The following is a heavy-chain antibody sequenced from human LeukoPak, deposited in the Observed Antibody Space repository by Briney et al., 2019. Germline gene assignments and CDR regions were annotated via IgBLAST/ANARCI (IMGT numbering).Heavy chain of an antibody. Sequence: GGSLRLSCAASGFTFSHHWMIWVRRAPGKGLEWVANMNQDGSEKYYVDSVKGRFTISRENAKNSLYLQMNSLRAEDSAVYFCARRGLYFDYWGQGTLVTVSS. V-gene: IGHV3-7*02. D-gene: IGHD3-10*01. J-gene: IGHJ4*02. CDR1: GFTFSHHW. CDR3: ARRGLYFDY. CDR2: MNQDGSEK.